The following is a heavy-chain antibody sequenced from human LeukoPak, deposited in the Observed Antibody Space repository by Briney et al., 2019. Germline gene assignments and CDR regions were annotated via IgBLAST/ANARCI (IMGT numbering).Heavy chain of an antibody. CDR1: GFTFSSYG. CDR3: AEDLGGLHDWFDP. Sequence: QPGGSLRLSCAASGFTFSSYGMHWVRQAPGKGLEWVAFIRYDGSNKYYADSVKGRFTISRDNSKNTLYLQMNSPRAEDTAVCHCAEDLGGLHDWFDPWGGGTLVTVSS. V-gene: IGHV3-30*02. D-gene: IGHD3-16*01. J-gene: IGHJ5*02. CDR2: IRYDGSNK.